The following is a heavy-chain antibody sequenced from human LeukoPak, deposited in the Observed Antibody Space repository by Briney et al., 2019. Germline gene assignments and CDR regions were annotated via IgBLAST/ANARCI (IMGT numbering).Heavy chain of an antibody. CDR1: GYTFTSYG. CDR3: ARILDGSYSRFDAFDI. Sequence: GASVKVSCKASGYTFTSYGISWVRQAPGQGLEWMGWISAYNGNTNYAQKLQGRVTMTTDTSTSTAYMELRSLRSDDTAVYYCARILDGSYSRFDAFDIWGQGTIVTVSS. V-gene: IGHV1-18*01. CDR2: ISAYNGNT. J-gene: IGHJ3*02. D-gene: IGHD1-26*01.